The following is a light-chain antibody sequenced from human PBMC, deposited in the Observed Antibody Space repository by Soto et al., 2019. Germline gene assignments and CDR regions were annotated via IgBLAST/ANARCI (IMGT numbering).Light chain of an antibody. J-gene: IGKJ1*01. CDR2: DAS. V-gene: IGKV3-11*01. CDR1: QSVSSY. CDR3: QQRSNSPWT. Sequence: EIVLTQSPATLSLSPGERATLSCMAIQSVSSYLAWYQQKPGQSPRLLIYDASNRTTGIPARFSGSGSGTDFTLTISSLAPEDFAVYYCQQRSNSPWTFGQGTKVDIK.